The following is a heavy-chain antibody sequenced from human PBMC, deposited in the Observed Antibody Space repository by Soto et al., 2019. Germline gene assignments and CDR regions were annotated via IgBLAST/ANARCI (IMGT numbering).Heavy chain of an antibody. CDR2: IYYSGST. V-gene: IGHV4-30-4*01. J-gene: IGHJ4*02. CDR3: ARTATVTTGVNDY. Sequence: SETLSLTCTVSGGSISSGDYYWSWIRQPPGKGLEWIGYIYYSGSTYYNPSLKSRVTISVDTSKNQFSLKLSSVTAADTAVYYCARTATVTTGVNDYWGQGTLVTVSS. CDR1: GGSISSGDYY. D-gene: IGHD4-4*01.